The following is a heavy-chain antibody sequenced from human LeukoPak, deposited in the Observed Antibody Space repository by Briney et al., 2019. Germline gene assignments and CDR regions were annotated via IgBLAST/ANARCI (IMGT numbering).Heavy chain of an antibody. CDR1: GFTFSGYW. D-gene: IGHD1-7*01. V-gene: IGHV3-23*01. Sequence: GGSLRLSCAASGFTFSGYWMHWVRQAPGKGLEWVSAISGSGGSTYYADSVKGRFTISRGNSKNTLYLQMNSLRAEDTAVYYCAKVRAKLPDAFDIWGQGTMVTVSS. CDR2: ISGSGGST. J-gene: IGHJ3*02. CDR3: AKVRAKLPDAFDI.